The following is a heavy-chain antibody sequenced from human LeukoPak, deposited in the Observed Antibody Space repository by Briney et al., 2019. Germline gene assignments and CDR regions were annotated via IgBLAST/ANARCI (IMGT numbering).Heavy chain of an antibody. D-gene: IGHD2-2*01. V-gene: IGHV1-2*02. CDR1: GYTFTGYY. CDR2: INPNSGGT. CDR3: ARDSTTRTYYYYYMDV. J-gene: IGHJ6*03. Sequence: ASVKVSCKASGYTFTGYYMHWVRQAPGQGLEWMGWINPNSGGTNYAQKFQGRVTMTRDTSISTAYMELSRLRSDDTAVYYCARDSTTRTYYYYYMDVWGKGTTVTVSS.